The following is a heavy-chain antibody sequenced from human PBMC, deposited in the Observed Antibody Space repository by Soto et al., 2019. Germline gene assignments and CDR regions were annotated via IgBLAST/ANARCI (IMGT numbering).Heavy chain of an antibody. CDR1: GYTFTSYG. J-gene: IGHJ3*02. Sequence: QVQLVQSGAEVKKPGASVKVSCKASGYTFTSYGISWVRQAPGQGLEWMGWISAYNGNTNYAQKLQARVTMTTDTSTSTAYMELRSLRSDDTAVYYCARDRPSFKVVAAKDAFDIWGQGTMVTVSS. CDR3: ARDRPSFKVVAAKDAFDI. V-gene: IGHV1-18*01. CDR2: ISAYNGNT. D-gene: IGHD2-15*01.